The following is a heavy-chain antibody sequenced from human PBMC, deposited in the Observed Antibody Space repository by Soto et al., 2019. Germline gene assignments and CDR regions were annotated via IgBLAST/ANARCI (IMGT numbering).Heavy chain of an antibody. CDR1: GYTFTSYY. J-gene: IGHJ4*02. D-gene: IGHD3-3*01. CDR3: ARGTYYDFWSGYAPPAWFDY. Sequence: ASVKVSGKASGYTFTSYYMHWVRQAPGQGLEWMGIINPSGGSTSYAQKFQGRVTMTRDTSTSTVYMELSSLRSEDTAVYYCARGTYYDFWSGYAPPAWFDYWGQGTLVTSPQ. CDR2: INPSGGST. V-gene: IGHV1-46*03.